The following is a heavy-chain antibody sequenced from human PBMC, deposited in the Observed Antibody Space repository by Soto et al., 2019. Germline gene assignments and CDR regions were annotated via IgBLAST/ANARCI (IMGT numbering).Heavy chain of an antibody. Sequence: PSETLSLTCTVSGGSISSGGYYWSWIRQHPGKGLEWIGYIYYSGSTYYNPSLKSRVTISVDTSKNQFSLKLSSVTAADTAVYYCARHIVVVVAAYNWFDPWGQGTLVTVSS. CDR1: GGSISSGGYY. J-gene: IGHJ5*02. CDR3: ARHIVVVVAAYNWFDP. V-gene: IGHV4-31*03. D-gene: IGHD2-15*01. CDR2: IYYSGST.